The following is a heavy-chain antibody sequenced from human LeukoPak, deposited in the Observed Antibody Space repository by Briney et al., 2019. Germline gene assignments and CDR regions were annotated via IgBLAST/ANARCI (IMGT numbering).Heavy chain of an antibody. Sequence: SETLSLTCTVSGGSLSSHYWSWIRQPPGKGLEWIGYIYYSGSTNYNPSLKSRVTISVDTSKNQFSLKLSSVTAADTAVYYCTRFHSSIAARPDYYYYYYMDVWGKGTTVTVSS. J-gene: IGHJ6*03. CDR3: TRFHSSIAARPDYYYYYYMDV. CDR1: GGSLSSHY. V-gene: IGHV4-59*11. CDR2: IYYSGST. D-gene: IGHD6-6*01.